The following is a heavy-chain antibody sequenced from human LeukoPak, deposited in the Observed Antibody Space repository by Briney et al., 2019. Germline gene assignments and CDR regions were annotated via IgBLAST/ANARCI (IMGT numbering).Heavy chain of an antibody. CDR3: TRIPSSTSSWYYFDY. CDR2: ISYDGSNK. V-gene: IGHV3-33*05. D-gene: IGHD6-13*01. CDR1: GFSFRTYG. J-gene: IGHJ4*02. Sequence: GGSLRLSCVASGFSFRTYGMHWVRQAPGKGLEWVAVISYDGSNKYYADSVKGRFTISRDNSKNTLYLQMNSLRAEDTAVYYCTRIPSSTSSWYYFDYWGQGTLVTVSS.